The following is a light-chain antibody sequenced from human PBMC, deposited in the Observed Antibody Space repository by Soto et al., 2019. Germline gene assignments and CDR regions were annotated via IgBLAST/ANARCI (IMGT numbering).Light chain of an antibody. CDR3: AAWDDTLNGQV. CDR1: SSNIGSNT. V-gene: IGLV1-44*01. Sequence: QSVLTQPPSASGTPGQRVTISCSGSSSNIGSNTVNWYQQVPGTAPKYVIYTNNQRPSGVPARFSGSQSGTSASLAISGLQPEDEAVYYCAAWDDTLNGQVFGGGTKLTVL. CDR2: TNN. J-gene: IGLJ3*02.